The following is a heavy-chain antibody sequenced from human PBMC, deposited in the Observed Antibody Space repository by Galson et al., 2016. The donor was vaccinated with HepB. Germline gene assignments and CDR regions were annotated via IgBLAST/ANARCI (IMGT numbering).Heavy chain of an antibody. Sequence: LRLSCAASGFTFSFHVMSWVRQAPGRGLEWVSTISAAGTFYADSVKGRFTISRDDSKDTLYLQMNSLRDDDTAVYYCARGGGCSGTSCYYPDYWGQGTLVTVSS. D-gene: IGHD2-2*01. CDR3: ARGGGCSGTSCYYPDY. CDR1: GFTFSFHV. CDR2: ISAAGT. V-gene: IGHV3-23*01. J-gene: IGHJ4*02.